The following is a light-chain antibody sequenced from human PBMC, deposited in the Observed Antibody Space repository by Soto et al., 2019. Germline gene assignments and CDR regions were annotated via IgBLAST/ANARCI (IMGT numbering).Light chain of an antibody. V-gene: IGLV2-11*01. J-gene: IGLJ3*02. CDR2: DVS. CDR1: SSDVGGFDF. Sequence: QSALTQRRSVSGSPGQSVAISCTATSSDVGGFDFVSWYQQHPGKAPKLVIYDVSKRPSGVPDRFSGSRSGDTASLTISGLQAEDEADYYCCLYTASYSVFGGGTKLTVL. CDR3: CLYTASYSV.